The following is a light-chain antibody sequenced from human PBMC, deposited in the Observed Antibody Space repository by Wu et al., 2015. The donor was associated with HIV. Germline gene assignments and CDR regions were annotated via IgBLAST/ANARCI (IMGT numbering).Light chain of an antibody. J-gene: IGKJ4*01. CDR2: DVS. CDR1: QSVSTY. Sequence: EIVLTQSPATLSFSPGERVTLSCRASQSVSTYLAWYQQKPGQAPRLLIYDVSKRVTGIPARFSGSGSETDFTLTISSLEPEDFAVYYCQQRKNWPKVSFGGGTKVEIK. V-gene: IGKV3-11*01. CDR3: QQRKNWPKVS.